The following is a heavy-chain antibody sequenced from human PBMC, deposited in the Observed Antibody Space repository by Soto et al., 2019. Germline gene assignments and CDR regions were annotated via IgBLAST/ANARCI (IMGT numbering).Heavy chain of an antibody. V-gene: IGHV3-66*01. Sequence: EVQLVESGGGLVQPGGSLRLSCAASGFTVSSNYMSWVRQAPGKGLEWVSVIYSGGNTYYADSVKDRFSISRDNSKNTLYLQMNSLRAEDTAVYYCGRGSQADYQLLRVDYWGQGTLVTVSS. CDR3: GRGSQADYQLLRVDY. D-gene: IGHD2-2*01. J-gene: IGHJ4*02. CDR2: IYSGGNT. CDR1: GFTVSSNY.